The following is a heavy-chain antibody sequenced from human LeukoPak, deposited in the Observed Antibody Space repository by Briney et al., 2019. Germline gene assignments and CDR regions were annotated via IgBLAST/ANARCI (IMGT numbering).Heavy chain of an antibody. J-gene: IGHJ4*02. CDR1: GGTFSSYA. Sequence: GASVKVSCKASGGTFSSYAISWVRQAPGQGLEWMGRIIPILGIANCAQKFQGRVTITADKSTSTAYMELSSLRSEDTAVYYCARDGVLWTNSSNDYWGQGTLVTVSS. CDR2: IIPILGIA. V-gene: IGHV1-69*04. CDR3: ARDGVLWTNSSNDY. D-gene: IGHD4-11*01.